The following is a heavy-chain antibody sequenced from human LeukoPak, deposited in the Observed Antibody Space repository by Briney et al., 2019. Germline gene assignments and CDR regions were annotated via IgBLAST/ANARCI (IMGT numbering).Heavy chain of an antibody. D-gene: IGHD4/OR15-4a*01. V-gene: IGHV4-30-4*08. CDR2: IYYSGST. J-gene: IGHJ4*02. CDR3: ARSESYGTIDY. CDR1: GDSISSRDYY. Sequence: SETLSLTCSVSGDSISSRDYYWSWIRQPPGKGLEWIGYIYYSGSTSYNPSLKSRVTISVDTSKNQFSLKLSSVTAADTAVYYCARSESYGTIDYWGQGTLVTVSS.